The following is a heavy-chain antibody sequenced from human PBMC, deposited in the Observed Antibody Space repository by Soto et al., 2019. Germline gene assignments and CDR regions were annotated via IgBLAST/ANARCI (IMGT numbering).Heavy chain of an antibody. CDR2: ISGSGGST. CDR1: GFTFSSYA. Sequence: EVQLLESGGGLVQPGGSLRLSCAASGFTFSSYAMSWVRQAPGKGLEWVSAISGSGGSTYYAVSVKGRFTISRDNSKNTLYLQMNSLRAEDTAVYYCAKDLVFVQLWFVGSGYFDYWGQGTLVTVSS. CDR3: AKDLVFVQLWFVGSGYFDY. J-gene: IGHJ4*02. V-gene: IGHV3-23*01. D-gene: IGHD5-18*01.